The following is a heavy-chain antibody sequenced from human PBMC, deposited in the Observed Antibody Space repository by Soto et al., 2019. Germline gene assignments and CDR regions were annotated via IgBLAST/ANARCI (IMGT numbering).Heavy chain of an antibody. CDR3: LRGQPHRITIFEVVIRSYDYGMDV. Sequence: QVQLQQWGAGLLKPSETLSLTCAVYGGSFTGYYWTWIRQTPGKGLEWIGEINYRGSTYYNPSLESRITMAVDTSKNQFSLKLSSVTAADTAAYFCLRGQPHRITIFEVVIRSYDYGMDVWGQGTTVTVSS. D-gene: IGHD3-3*01. V-gene: IGHV4-34*01. CDR1: GGSFTGYY. J-gene: IGHJ6*02. CDR2: INYRGST.